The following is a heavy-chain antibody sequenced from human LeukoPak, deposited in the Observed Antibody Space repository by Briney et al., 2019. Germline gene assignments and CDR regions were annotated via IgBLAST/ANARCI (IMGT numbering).Heavy chain of an antibody. Sequence: ASVEVSCKASGYSFTSYGLSWVRQAPGQGLEWMGRISAYNGNTNYAQKLQGRVTMTTDASTTTAYLELRSLRSDDTAVYYCARGQTGSDYGDPDPLGYWGQGTLVTVSS. J-gene: IGHJ4*02. CDR2: ISAYNGNT. CDR1: GYSFTSYG. CDR3: ARGQTGSDYGDPDPLGY. V-gene: IGHV1-18*01. D-gene: IGHD4-17*01.